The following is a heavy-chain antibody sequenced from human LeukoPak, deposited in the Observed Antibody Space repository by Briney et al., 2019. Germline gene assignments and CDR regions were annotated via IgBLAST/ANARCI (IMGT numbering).Heavy chain of an antibody. J-gene: IGHJ4*02. CDR3: ASRRVPSGSYPFDY. CDR2: INHSGST. V-gene: IGHV4-34*01. D-gene: IGHD1-26*01. Sequence: PSETLSLTCAVYGGSFSGYYWSWIRQPPGKGLEWIGEINHSGSTNYNPSLKSRVTISVDTSKNQFSLKLSSVTAADTAVYYCASRRVPSGSYPFDYWGQGTLVTVSS. CDR1: GGSFSGYY.